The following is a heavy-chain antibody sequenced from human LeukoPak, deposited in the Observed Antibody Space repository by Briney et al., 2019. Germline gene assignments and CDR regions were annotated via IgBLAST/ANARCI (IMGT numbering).Heavy chain of an antibody. Sequence: PGGSLRLSCAASGFTFSSYSMNWVRQAPGKGLEWVSSTSSTSSYIYYADSVKGRFTISRDNAKNTLYMQMNSLRAEDTAVYYCARGDGYGLFDYWGQGTLVTVSS. CDR3: ARGDGYGLFDY. CDR1: GFTFSSYS. D-gene: IGHD5-12*01. V-gene: IGHV3-21*01. CDR2: TSSTSSYI. J-gene: IGHJ4*02.